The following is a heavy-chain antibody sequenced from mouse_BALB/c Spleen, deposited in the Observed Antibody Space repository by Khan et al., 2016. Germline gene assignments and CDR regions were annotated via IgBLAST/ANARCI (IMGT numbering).Heavy chain of an antibody. Sequence: QVQLKESGAELVKPGASVKLSCKASGYTFTRYYMYWVKPRPGQGLEWIGEINPRNGGTNFNEKFKSKATLTVDKSSSTAYMQLSSLTSEDSAVYYCTRWDYYGSSYEAWFAYWGQGTLVTVSA. CDR2: INPRNGGT. V-gene: IGHV1S81*02. J-gene: IGHJ3*01. CDR3: TRWDYYGSSYEAWFAY. CDR1: GYTFTRYY. D-gene: IGHD1-1*01.